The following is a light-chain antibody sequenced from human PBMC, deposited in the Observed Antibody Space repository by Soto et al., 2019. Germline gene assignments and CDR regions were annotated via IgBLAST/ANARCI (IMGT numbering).Light chain of an antibody. Sequence: ETVMTQSPATLSVSPGERATLSCRASQSVNTLLAWYQQKPGQAPRLLIYGTSTRATGIPARFSGSGTGTDFTLTISSLQSEDFAVYYCQQYYDWPPWTFGQGTKVDI. CDR2: GTS. CDR1: QSVNTL. J-gene: IGKJ1*01. V-gene: IGKV3-15*01. CDR3: QQYYDWPPWT.